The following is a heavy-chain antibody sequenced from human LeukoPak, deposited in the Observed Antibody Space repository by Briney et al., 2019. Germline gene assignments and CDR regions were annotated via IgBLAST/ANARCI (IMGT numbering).Heavy chain of an antibody. CDR3: AKDLHSYDSYCFDY. J-gene: IGHJ4*02. CDR1: GFTFSSYG. Sequence: PGRSLRLSCAASGFTFSSYGMHWVRQAPGKGLEWVAVISYDGSNKYYADSVKGRFTISRDNSKNTLYLQMNSLRAEDTAVYYCAKDLHSYDSYCFDYWGQGTLVTVSS. D-gene: IGHD5-18*01. V-gene: IGHV3-30*18. CDR2: ISYDGSNK.